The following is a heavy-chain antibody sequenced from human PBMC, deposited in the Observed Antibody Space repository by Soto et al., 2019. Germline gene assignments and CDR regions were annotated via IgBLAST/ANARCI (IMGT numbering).Heavy chain of an antibody. D-gene: IGHD5-12*01. CDR3: ARRGGYSGYGQNY. J-gene: IGHJ4*02. CDR2: IYYSGST. V-gene: IGHV4-39*01. Sequence: SETLSLTCTVSGGSISSSSYYWGWIRQPPGKGLEWIGSIYYSGSTYYNPSLKSRVTISVDTSKNQFSLKLSSVTAADTAVYYCARRGGYSGYGQNYWGQGTLVTVSS. CDR1: GGSISSSSYY.